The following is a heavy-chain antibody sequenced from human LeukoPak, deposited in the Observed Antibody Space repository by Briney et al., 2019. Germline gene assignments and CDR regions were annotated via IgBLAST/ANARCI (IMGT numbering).Heavy chain of an antibody. Sequence: PSETLSLTCAVYGGSFSGYYWSWIRQPPGKGLEWIGEINHSGSTNYNPSLKSRVTISVDTSKNQFSLKLSSVTAADTAVYYCARVGQAYYDILTGYYSNYYYYYYGMDVWGQGTTVTVSS. J-gene: IGHJ6*02. D-gene: IGHD3-9*01. CDR3: ARVGQAYYDILTGYYSNYYYYYYGMDV. CDR1: GGSFSGYY. CDR2: INHSGST. V-gene: IGHV4-34*01.